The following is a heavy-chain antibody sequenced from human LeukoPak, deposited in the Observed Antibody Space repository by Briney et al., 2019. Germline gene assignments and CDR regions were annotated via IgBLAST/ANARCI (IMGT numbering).Heavy chain of an antibody. CDR1: ESSFSSYW. V-gene: IGHV5-51*01. D-gene: IGHD6-19*01. J-gene: IGHJ3*02. Sequence: GESLKISCKGSESSFSSYWIGWVRQVPGKGLQWMGIIYPGDSDTRYSPSFQGQVTISADKSISTAYLQWSSLKASDTAMYFCARRSGWTGDAFDIWGQGTMVTVSS. CDR2: IYPGDSDT. CDR3: ARRSGWTGDAFDI.